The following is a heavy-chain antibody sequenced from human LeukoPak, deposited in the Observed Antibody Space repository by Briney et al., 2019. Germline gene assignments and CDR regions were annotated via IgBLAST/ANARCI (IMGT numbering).Heavy chain of an antibody. CDR2: INPNSGGT. CDR1: GYTFTGYY. Sequence: ASVKVSCKASGYTFTGYYMHWVRQAPGQGLEWMGWINPNSGGTNYAQKFQGRVTMTRDTSISTAYMELSRLRSDDTAVYYCARSAGTWGLFDYWGQGTLVTVSS. CDR3: ARSAGTWGLFDY. J-gene: IGHJ4*02. V-gene: IGHV1-2*02. D-gene: IGHD6-13*01.